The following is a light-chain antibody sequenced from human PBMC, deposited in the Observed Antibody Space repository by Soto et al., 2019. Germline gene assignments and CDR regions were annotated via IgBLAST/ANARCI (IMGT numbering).Light chain of an antibody. CDR3: XQYGSSIT. V-gene: IGKV3-20*01. J-gene: IGKJ5*01. CDR1: QSVRSNY. CDR2: GAS. Sequence: EIVLTQSPGTLSLSPGERATLSCRASQSVRSNYLAWYQQKPGQAPRPLIFGASSRATGIPDRFSGSGSGXXXXXXXXXXXXXDFAVYXCXQYGSSITFGQGTRLEIK.